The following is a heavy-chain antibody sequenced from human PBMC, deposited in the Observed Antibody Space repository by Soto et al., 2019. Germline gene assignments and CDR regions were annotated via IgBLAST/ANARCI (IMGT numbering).Heavy chain of an antibody. CDR1: GFTFSSYG. V-gene: IGHV3-33*01. CDR2: IWYDGSNK. Sequence: QVQLVESGGGVVQPGRSLRLSCAASGFTFSSYGMHWVRQAPGKGLEWVAVIWYDGSNKYYADSVKGRFTISRDNSKNTLYLQMNSLRAEDTAVYYCARDHGLSDFDYWGQGTLVTVSS. J-gene: IGHJ4*02. CDR3: ARDHGLSDFDY.